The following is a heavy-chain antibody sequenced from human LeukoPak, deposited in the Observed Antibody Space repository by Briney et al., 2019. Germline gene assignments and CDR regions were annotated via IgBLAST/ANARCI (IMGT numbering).Heavy chain of an antibody. Sequence: ASVKVSCKASGYTFTSYGISWVRQAPGQGLEWMGWISAYNGNTNYAQKLQGRVTMTTDTSTSTAYMELRSLRSDDTAVYYCARVSAGASYGYKIDYWGQGTLVTVSS. CDR3: ARVSAGASYGYKIDY. CDR1: GYTFTSYG. V-gene: IGHV1-18*01. J-gene: IGHJ4*02. CDR2: ISAYNGNT. D-gene: IGHD5-18*01.